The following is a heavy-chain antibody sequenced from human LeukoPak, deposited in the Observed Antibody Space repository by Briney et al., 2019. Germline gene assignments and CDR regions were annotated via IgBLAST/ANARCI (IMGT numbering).Heavy chain of an antibody. D-gene: IGHD1-1*01. CDR3: ARWGGTRQYYFDY. Sequence: GGALRLSCAVSGFIFSGYGLHWVRQAPGKGLEWVAVTRFDGSIKQYADSVKGRFTISRDDSKNTLYLQMNFLKSEDTAVYYCARWGGTRQYYFDYWGQGTLVTVSS. V-gene: IGHV3-33*01. CDR2: TRFDGSIK. J-gene: IGHJ4*02. CDR1: GFIFSGYG.